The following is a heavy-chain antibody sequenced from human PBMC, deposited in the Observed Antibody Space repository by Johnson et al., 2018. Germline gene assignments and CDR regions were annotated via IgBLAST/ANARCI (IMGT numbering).Heavy chain of an antibody. CDR2: ISSSSSTI. V-gene: IGHV3-48*01. J-gene: IGHJ1*01. Sequence: VQLVQSGGGLVQPGGSLRLSCAASGFTFSSYSMNWVRQAPGKGLEWVSYISSSSSTIYYADSVKGRFTIPRDNSKNALHLQMDTLRAEDTAVYYCASRYYDSSGYFAYFQHWGQGTLVTVSS. CDR1: GFTFSSYS. CDR3: ASRYYDSSGYFAYFQH. D-gene: IGHD3-22*01.